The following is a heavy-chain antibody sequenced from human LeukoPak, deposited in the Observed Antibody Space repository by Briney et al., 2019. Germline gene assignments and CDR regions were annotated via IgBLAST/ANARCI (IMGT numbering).Heavy chain of an antibody. D-gene: IGHD2-21*02. V-gene: IGHV3-23*01. J-gene: IGHJ4*02. CDR2: ISGSDGST. CDR3: AKDLGYCGGDCSILYYFDY. CDR1: GFTFSSYA. Sequence: PGGSLRLSCAASGFTFSSYAMSWVRQAPGKGLEWVSAISGSDGSTYYADSVKGRFTISRDNSKNALYLQMNSLRAEDTAVYCCAKDLGYCGGDCSILYYFDYWGQGTLVTVSS.